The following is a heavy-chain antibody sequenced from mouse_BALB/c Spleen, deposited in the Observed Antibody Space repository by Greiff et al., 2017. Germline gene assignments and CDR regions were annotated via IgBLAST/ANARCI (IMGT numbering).Heavy chain of an antibody. J-gene: IGHJ2*01. CDR2: ISSGGST. CDR1: GFTFSSYA. V-gene: IGHV5-6-5*01. CDR3: ARGDTFFDY. Sequence: DVKLVESGGGLVKPGGSLKLSCAASGFTFSSYAMSWVRQTPEKRLEWVASISSGGSTYYPDSVKGRFTISRDNARNILYLQMSSLRSEDTAMYYCARGDTFFDYWGQGTTLTVSS. D-gene: IGHD5-1-1*01.